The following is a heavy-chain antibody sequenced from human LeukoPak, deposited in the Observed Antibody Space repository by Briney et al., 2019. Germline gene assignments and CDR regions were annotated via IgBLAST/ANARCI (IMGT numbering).Heavy chain of an antibody. J-gene: IGHJ3*02. Sequence: GGSLRLSCAASGFTFISYEMNWVRQAPGKGLDWVSYISSSGSTIYYADSVKGRFTISRDNAKNSLYLQMNSLRAEDTAVYYCARVEMALDDAFDIWGQGTMVTVSS. D-gene: IGHD5-24*01. V-gene: IGHV3-48*03. CDR3: ARVEMALDDAFDI. CDR2: ISSSGSTI. CDR1: GFTFISYE.